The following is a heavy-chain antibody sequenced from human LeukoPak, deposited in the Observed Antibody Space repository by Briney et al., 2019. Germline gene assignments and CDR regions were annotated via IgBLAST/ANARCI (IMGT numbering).Heavy chain of an antibody. D-gene: IGHD3-10*01. CDR1: GGSFSGYY. J-gene: IGHJ4*02. Sequence: SETLSLTCAVYGGSFSGYYWSWIRQPPGKGLEWIGEINHSGSTNYNPSLKSRVTISVDTFKNQFSLKLSSVTAADTAVYYCARHRRDYYGSGRMYYFDYWGQGTLVTVSS. V-gene: IGHV4-34*01. CDR3: ARHRRDYYGSGRMYYFDY. CDR2: INHSGST.